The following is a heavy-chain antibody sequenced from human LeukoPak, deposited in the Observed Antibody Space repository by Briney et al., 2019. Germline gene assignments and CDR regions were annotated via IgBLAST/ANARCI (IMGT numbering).Heavy chain of an antibody. CDR2: IWYDGSNK. J-gene: IGHJ6*02. Sequence: GGSLRLSCAASGFTFSSYGMHWVRQAPGKGLEWVAVIWYDGSNKCYADSVKGRFTISRDNSKNTLYLQMNSLRAEDTAVYYCATLYDFWSGTRGMDVWGQGTTVTVSS. CDR3: ATLYDFWSGTRGMDV. CDR1: GFTFSSYG. D-gene: IGHD3-3*01. V-gene: IGHV3-33*01.